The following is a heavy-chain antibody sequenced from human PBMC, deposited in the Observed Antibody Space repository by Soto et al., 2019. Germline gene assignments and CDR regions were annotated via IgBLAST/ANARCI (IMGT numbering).Heavy chain of an antibody. J-gene: IGHJ2*01. CDR1: GGSISSYY. Sequence: QVQLQESGPGLVKPSETLSLTCTVSGGSISSYYWSWIRQPPGKGLEWIGYIYYSGSTNYNPSLKRRVTITVDTSKNQSSLELSSVTAADTAVYYCATDGPPSGYFDLWGRGTLVTVSS. CDR2: IYYSGST. CDR3: ATDGPPSGYFDL. V-gene: IGHV4-59*08.